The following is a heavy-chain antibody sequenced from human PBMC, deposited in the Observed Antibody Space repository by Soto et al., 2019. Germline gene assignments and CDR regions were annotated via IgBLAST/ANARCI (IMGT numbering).Heavy chain of an antibody. Sequence: GGSLRLSCAASGFTFSSYWMHWVRQAPGKGLVWVSRINSDGSSTSYADSVKGRFTISRDNAKNTLYLQMNSLRAEDTAVYYCARDTEAYYDSSGYYPDAFDIWGQGTMVTVSS. D-gene: IGHD3-22*01. CDR1: GFTFSSYW. CDR3: ARDTEAYYDSSGYYPDAFDI. CDR2: INSDGSST. J-gene: IGHJ3*02. V-gene: IGHV3-74*01.